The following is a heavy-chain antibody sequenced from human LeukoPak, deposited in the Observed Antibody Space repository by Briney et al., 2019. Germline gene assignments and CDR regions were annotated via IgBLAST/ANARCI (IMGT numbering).Heavy chain of an antibody. J-gene: IGHJ4*02. CDR2: IYPGDSYT. Sequence: GESLKISCKGSGYIFTSYWIAWVRQLPGKGLEWMGIIYPGDSYTRYSPSFQGQVTISADKSISTAYLQWSRLKASDTAMYYCATHYDFWSGYTYWGQGTLVTVSS. V-gene: IGHV5-51*01. CDR3: ATHYDFWSGYTY. D-gene: IGHD3-3*01. CDR1: GYIFTSYW.